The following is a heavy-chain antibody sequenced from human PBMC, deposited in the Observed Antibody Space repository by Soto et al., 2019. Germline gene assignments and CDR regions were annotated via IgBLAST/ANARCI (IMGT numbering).Heavy chain of an antibody. J-gene: IGHJ4*02. CDR2: ISAYNGNT. CDR1: GYTFSSSG. CDR3: ARDLYQQYDFWSGYPAPDY. Sequence: ASVKVSCKASGYTFSSSGISWVRQAPGQGLEWMGWISAYNGNTNYAQKLQGRVTMTTDTSTSTAYMELRSLRSDDTAVYYCARDLYQQYDFWSGYPAPDYWGQGTLVTVSS. V-gene: IGHV1-18*01. D-gene: IGHD3-3*01.